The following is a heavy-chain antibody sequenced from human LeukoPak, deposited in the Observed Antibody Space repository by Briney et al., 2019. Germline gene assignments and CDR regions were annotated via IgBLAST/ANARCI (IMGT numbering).Heavy chain of an antibody. CDR2: IFPSGDEI. CDR3: AKEGATRDWFDH. CDR1: GFTFSTFA. V-gene: IGHV3-23*01. J-gene: IGHJ5*02. D-gene: IGHD1-26*01. Sequence: PGGSLRLSCEASGFTFSTFAMIWVRQPPGKGLEWVSSIFPSGDEIHYADSVRGRFTISRDNSKNTLYLQMNSLRAEDTALYYCAKEGATRDWFDHWGQGTLVIVSS.